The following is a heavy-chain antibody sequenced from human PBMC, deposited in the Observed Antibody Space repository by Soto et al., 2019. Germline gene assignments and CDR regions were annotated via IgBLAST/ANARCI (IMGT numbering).Heavy chain of an antibody. Sequence: VQLLESGGGLVQPGGSLRLSCAASEFIFKNYAMTWVRQAPGKGLEWVSVITGSGDNTYYADSVKGRFTISRDNSKNTLDLQMNSLRAEDTAVYYCAKGSGGSHCSGLDYWGQGSLVTVSS. J-gene: IGHJ4*02. CDR3: AKGSGGSHCSGLDY. CDR2: ITGSGDNT. CDR1: EFIFKNYA. V-gene: IGHV3-23*01. D-gene: IGHD2-15*01.